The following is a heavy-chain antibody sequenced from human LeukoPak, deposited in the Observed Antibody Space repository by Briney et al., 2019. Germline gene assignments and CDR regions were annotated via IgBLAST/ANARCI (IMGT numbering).Heavy chain of an antibody. Sequence: ASVKVSCKVSGYTLTELPMHWVRQAPGKGLEWMGGFDPEDGETIYAQKFQGRVTMTEDTPTDTAYMELSSLRSEDTAVYYCATVNLSFGGDGQFDYWGQGTLVTVSS. D-gene: IGHD2-21*02. V-gene: IGHV1-24*01. J-gene: IGHJ4*02. CDR3: ATVNLSFGGDGQFDY. CDR1: GYTLTELP. CDR2: FDPEDGET.